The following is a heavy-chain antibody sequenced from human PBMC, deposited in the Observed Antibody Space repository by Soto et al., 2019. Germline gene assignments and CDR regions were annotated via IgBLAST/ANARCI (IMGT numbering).Heavy chain of an antibody. J-gene: IGHJ4*02. CDR2: IFSDGDK. CDR3: ALASEFCSGYHFDS. CDR1: GFSLSTSGVA. D-gene: IGHD3-3*01. Sequence: SGPTLVNPTQTLTLTCTFSGFSLSTSGVAVGWIRQPPGKALEWLALIFSDGDKRYSPSLKSRLVITKDTSKNQVVLTMTNMDPVDTATYHCALASEFCSGYHFDSWGQGAPVPVSS. V-gene: IGHV2-5*02.